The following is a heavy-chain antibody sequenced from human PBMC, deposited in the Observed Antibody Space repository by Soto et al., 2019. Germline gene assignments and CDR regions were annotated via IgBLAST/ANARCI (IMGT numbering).Heavy chain of an antibody. CDR3: ARPGVRGMDV. V-gene: IGHV5-10-1*01. Sequence: PGESLKTSCKGSGYNFTSYWIAWVRQMPGKGLEWMGRIDPSDSYTNYSPSFQGHVTISADKSISTAYLQWSSLKASDTAMYYCARPGVRGMDVWGQGTTVTVSS. CDR1: GYNFTSYW. CDR2: IDPSDSYT. J-gene: IGHJ6*02. D-gene: IGHD3-10*01.